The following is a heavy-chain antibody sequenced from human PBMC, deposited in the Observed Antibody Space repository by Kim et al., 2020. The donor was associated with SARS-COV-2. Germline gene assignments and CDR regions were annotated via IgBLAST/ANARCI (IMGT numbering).Heavy chain of an antibody. J-gene: IGHJ1*01. CDR2: IYYSGST. Sequence: SETLSLTCTVSGGSISSCYWSWIRQPPGKGLEWIGYIYYSGSTNYNPSLKSRVTISVDTSKNQFSLKLSSVTAADTAVYYCARGDYCSSTSCYGSYFQHWGQGTLVTVSS. CDR3: ARGDYCSSTSCYGSYFQH. D-gene: IGHD2-2*01. CDR1: GGSISSCY. V-gene: IGHV4-59*01.